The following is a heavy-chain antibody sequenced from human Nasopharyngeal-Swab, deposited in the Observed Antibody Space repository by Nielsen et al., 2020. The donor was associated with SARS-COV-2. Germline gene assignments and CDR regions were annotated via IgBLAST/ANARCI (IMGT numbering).Heavy chain of an antibody. J-gene: IGHJ5*02. CDR1: GGSISSSSYY. V-gene: IGHV4-61*01. CDR3: ARANGDYLEDWFDP. CDR2: IYYSGST. D-gene: IGHD4-17*01. Sequence: GSLRLSCTVSGGSISSSSYYWSWIRQPPGKGLEWIGYIYYSGSTNYNPSLKSRVTISVDTSKNQFSLKLSSVTAADTAVYYCARANGDYLEDWFDPWGQGTLVTVSS.